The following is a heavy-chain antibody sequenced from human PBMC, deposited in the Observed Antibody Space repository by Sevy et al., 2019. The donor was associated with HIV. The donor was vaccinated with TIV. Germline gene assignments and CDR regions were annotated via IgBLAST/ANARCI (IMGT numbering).Heavy chain of an antibody. D-gene: IGHD6-19*01. V-gene: IGHV3-9*01. CDR2: SSWNSGSI. J-gene: IGHJ5*01. CDR1: GFTFDDYA. CDR3: AKGIGYSNGWYSWFDS. Sequence: GGSLRLSCVASGFTFDDYAMHWVRQAPGKGPDWVSGSSWNSGSIGYAESVKGRFTISRDNAKNSLYLQMNSLRVEDTALYYGAKGIGYSNGWYSWFDSWGQGTLVTVSS.